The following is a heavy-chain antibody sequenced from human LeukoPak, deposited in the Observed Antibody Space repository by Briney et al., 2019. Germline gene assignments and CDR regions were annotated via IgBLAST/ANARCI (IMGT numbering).Heavy chain of an antibody. D-gene: IGHD6-6*01. CDR1: GFTFSSYG. Sequence: GGSLRLSCAASGFTFSSYGMHWVRQAPGKGLEWVAFIRYDGSNKYYADSVKGRFTISRDNSKNTLYLQMNSLRAEDTAVYYCAKDLDALSIAANAFDIWGQGTMVTVSS. V-gene: IGHV3-30*02. J-gene: IGHJ3*02. CDR2: IRYDGSNK. CDR3: AKDLDALSIAANAFDI.